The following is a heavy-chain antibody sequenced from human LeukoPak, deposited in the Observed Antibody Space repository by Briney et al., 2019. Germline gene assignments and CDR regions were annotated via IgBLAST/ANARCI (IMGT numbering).Heavy chain of an antibody. J-gene: IGHJ4*02. CDR1: GGTFSSYA. D-gene: IGHD3-22*01. CDR2: IIPILGIA. CDR3: ARGEDDSSGYYVDAY. Sequence: SVKVSCKASGGTFSSYAIGWVRQAPGQGLEWMGRIIPILGIANYAQKFQGRVTITADKSTSTAYMELSSLRSEDTAVYYCARGEDDSSGYYVDAYWGQGTLVTVSS. V-gene: IGHV1-69*04.